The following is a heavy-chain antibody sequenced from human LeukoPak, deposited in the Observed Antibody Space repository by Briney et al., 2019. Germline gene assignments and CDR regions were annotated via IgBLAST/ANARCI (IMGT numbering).Heavy chain of an antibody. CDR3: ARARYYYDSSGPINYYFDY. Sequence: ASVKVSCKASGYTFTGYYMHWVRQAPGQGLEWMGWINPNSGGTNYAQKFQGRVTMTRDTSISTAYMELSRLRSDDTAVYYCARARYYYDSSGPINYYFDYWGQGTLVTVSS. J-gene: IGHJ4*02. CDR2: INPNSGGT. CDR1: GYTFTGYY. V-gene: IGHV1-2*02. D-gene: IGHD3-22*01.